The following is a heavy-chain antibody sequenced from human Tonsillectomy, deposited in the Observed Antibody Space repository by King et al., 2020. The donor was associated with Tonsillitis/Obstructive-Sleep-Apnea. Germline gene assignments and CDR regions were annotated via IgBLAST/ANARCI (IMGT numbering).Heavy chain of an antibody. CDR2: LNTNTGNP. CDR1: GYTFTSYA. CDR3: ARDGQTLAPDYYYYLDV. V-gene: IGHV7-4-1*01. D-gene: IGHD3/OR15-3a*01. J-gene: IGHJ6*03. Sequence: QLVQSGSELKKPGASVKVSCKASGYTFTSYALNWVRQAPGQGLEWMGCLNTNTGNPTYAQGFTGRFVFSLDTSVSTAYLQNRSLKAEDTAVYYCARDGQTLAPDYYYYLDVWGEGTTVTVSS.